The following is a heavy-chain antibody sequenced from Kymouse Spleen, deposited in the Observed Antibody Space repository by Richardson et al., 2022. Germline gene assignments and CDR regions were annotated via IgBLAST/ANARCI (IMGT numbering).Heavy chain of an antibody. V-gene: IGHV4-4*02. CDR1: GGSISSSNW. CDR3: ARERVLWFGYYGSGSYLGYYYYYGMDV. J-gene: IGHJ6*02. Sequence: QVQLQESGPGLVKPSGTLSLTCAVSGGSISSSNWWSWVRQPPGKGLEWIGEIYHSGSTNYNPSLKSRVTISVDKSKNQFSLKLSSVTAADTAVYYCARERVLWFGYYGSGSYLGYYYYYGMDVWGQGTTVTVSS. D-gene: IGHD3-10*01. CDR2: IYHSGST.